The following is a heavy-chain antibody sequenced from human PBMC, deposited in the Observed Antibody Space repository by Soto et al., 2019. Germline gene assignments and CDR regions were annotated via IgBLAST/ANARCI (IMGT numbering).Heavy chain of an antibody. Sequence: SETLSLTCTVSGGSISSYYWSWIRQPPGKGLEWIGYIYFRGSTNYNPSLKSRVTISVDTSKNQFSLKLNSATAADTAMYYCAKGGYTFAYEWGQGALVTVSS. V-gene: IGHV4-59*01. J-gene: IGHJ4*02. CDR2: IYFRGST. D-gene: IGHD5-18*01. CDR1: GGSISSYY. CDR3: AKGGYTFAYE.